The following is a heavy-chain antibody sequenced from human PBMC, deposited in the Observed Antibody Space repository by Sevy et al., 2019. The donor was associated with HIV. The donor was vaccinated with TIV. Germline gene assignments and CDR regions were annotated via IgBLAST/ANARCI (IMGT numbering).Heavy chain of an antibody. CDR2: ISGSGGST. D-gene: IGHD6-19*01. CDR3: AKAPVRGSGWYYFDY. J-gene: IGHJ4*02. Sequence: GGSLRLSCAASGFTFSSYAMSWVRQAPGKGLEWVSAISGSGGSTYYADSVKGRFTISIDNSKNTLYLQMNSLRAEDTAVYYCAKAPVRGSGWYYFDYWGQGTLVTVSS. V-gene: IGHV3-23*01. CDR1: GFTFSSYA.